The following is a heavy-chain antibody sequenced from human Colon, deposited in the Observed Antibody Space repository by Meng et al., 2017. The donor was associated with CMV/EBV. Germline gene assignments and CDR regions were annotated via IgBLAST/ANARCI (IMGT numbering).Heavy chain of an antibody. J-gene: IGHJ5*02. CDR2: IRSKAYGGTT. Sequence: GESLKISCTASGFIFDDYGLSWVRQAPGKGLEWVAFIRSKAYGGTTEYAASVKGRFTVSRDDSKSIAYLQMNSLKTEDTAVYYCTPHAGYKYGQTRGWFDPWGQGTLVTVSS. CDR1: GFIFDDYG. CDR3: TPHAGYKYGQTRGWFDP. V-gene: IGHV3-49*04. D-gene: IGHD5-18*01.